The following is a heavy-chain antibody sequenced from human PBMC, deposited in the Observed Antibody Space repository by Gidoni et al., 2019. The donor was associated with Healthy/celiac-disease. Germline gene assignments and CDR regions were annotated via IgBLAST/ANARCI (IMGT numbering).Heavy chain of an antibody. Sequence: QVQLQQWGAGLLKPSETLSLTCAVYGGSFSGYYWSWIRQPPGKGLEWMGEINHSGSTNYNPSLKSRVTISVDTSKNQFSLKLSSVTAADTAVYYCARGLGDYRPGYFDYWSQGTLVTVSS. D-gene: IGHD4-17*01. CDR1: GGSFSGYY. CDR3: ARGLGDYRPGYFDY. J-gene: IGHJ4*02. V-gene: IGHV4-34*01. CDR2: INHSGST.